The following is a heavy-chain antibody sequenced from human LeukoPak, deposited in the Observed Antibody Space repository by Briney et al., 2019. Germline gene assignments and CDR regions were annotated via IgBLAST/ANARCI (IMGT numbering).Heavy chain of an antibody. D-gene: IGHD3-10*01. V-gene: IGHV3-30*03. CDR1: RFTFSSYG. Sequence: PGRSLRLSCAASRFTFSSYGMHWVRQAPGKGLEWVAVISYDGNNRYYADSVKGRFTISRYNSKNTLYLQMNSLRAEDTAVYYCATGYYFGSGSYGYLDYWGQGTLVTVSS. CDR2: ISYDGNNR. CDR3: ATGYYFGSGSYGYLDY. J-gene: IGHJ4*02.